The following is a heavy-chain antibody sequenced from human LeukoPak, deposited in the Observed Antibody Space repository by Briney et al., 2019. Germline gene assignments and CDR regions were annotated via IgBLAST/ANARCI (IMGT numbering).Heavy chain of an antibody. J-gene: IGHJ4*02. CDR1: GLTFSTYS. CDR2: ISGSGGST. CDR3: AKDLRGYSYGSFDY. Sequence: GGSLRLSCAASGLTFSTYSMNWVRQAPGKGLEWVSAISGSGGSTYYADSVKGRFTISRDNSKNTLYLQMNSLRAEDTAVYYCAKDLRGYSYGSFDYWGQGTLVTVSS. V-gene: IGHV3-23*01. D-gene: IGHD5-18*01.